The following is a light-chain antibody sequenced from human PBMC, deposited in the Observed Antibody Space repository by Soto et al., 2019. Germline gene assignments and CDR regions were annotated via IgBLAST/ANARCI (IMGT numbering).Light chain of an antibody. J-gene: IGLJ1*01. CDR1: SSDVGGYNY. V-gene: IGLV2-14*01. CDR2: EVS. Sequence: QSARKQPASVSGSPGQSIAISCTGTSSDVGGYNYVSWYQQLPGKAPKLLISEVSNRPSGVSHRFSGSKSGNTASLTISGLQAEDEADYYCSSYRTGGPFVFGTGTKVTVL. CDR3: SSYRTGGPFV.